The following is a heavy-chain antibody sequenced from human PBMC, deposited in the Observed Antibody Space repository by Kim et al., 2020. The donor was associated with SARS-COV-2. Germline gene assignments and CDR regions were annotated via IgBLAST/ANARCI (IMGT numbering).Heavy chain of an antibody. CDR1: GYTFTGYY. J-gene: IGHJ4*02. Sequence: ASVKVSCKASGYTFTGYYMHWVRQAPGQGLEWMGRINPNSGGTNYAQKFQGRVTMTRDTSISTAYMELSRLRSDDTAVYYCARDISHYDFWSGYYYYFDYWGQGTLVTVSS. CDR2: INPNSGGT. D-gene: IGHD3-3*01. CDR3: ARDISHYDFWSGYYYYFDY. V-gene: IGHV1-2*06.